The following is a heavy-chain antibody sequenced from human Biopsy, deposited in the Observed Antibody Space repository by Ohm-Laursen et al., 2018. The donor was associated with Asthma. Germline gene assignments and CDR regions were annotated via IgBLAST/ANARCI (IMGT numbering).Heavy chain of an antibody. CDR1: GFTVSSNY. CDR3: ARDVMEWYLPAFDF. J-gene: IGHJ4*02. D-gene: IGHD3-3*01. V-gene: IGHV3-30-3*01. CDR2: GGSYYDGGLK. Sequence: SLRLSCAAFGFTVSSNYMSWVRQAPGKGLEWVAVGGSYYDGGLKYYADSVNGRFTVSRDDSKNTLYLQMNSLRPDDTAVYYCARDVMEWYLPAFDFWGQGTLVTVSS.